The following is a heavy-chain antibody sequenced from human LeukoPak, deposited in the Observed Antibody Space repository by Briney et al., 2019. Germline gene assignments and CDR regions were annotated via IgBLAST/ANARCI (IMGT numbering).Heavy chain of an antibody. CDR1: GFTFSDYY. CDR2: ISTSGTYT. V-gene: IGHV3-11*03. CDR3: ARNSGTHYGLDY. D-gene: IGHD1-26*01. J-gene: IGHJ4*02. Sequence: GGSLRLSCAASGFTFSDYYMSWLRQAPGKGLEWLSYISTSGTYTYYADSVKGRFTISRDNAKNSLYLQMNSLRAEDMAVYYCARNSGTHYGLDYGGQGTLVTVSS.